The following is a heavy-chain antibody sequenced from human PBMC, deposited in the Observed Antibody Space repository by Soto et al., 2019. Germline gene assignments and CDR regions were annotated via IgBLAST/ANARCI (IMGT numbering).Heavy chain of an antibody. V-gene: IGHV1-2*02. CDR1: GYTFTGYY. D-gene: IGHD3-9*01. Sequence: SSVKVSCKASGYTFTGYYMHWVRQAPGQGLEWMGWINPNSGGTNYAQKFQGRVTMTRDTSISTAYMELSRLRSDDTDVYYCARDSLYYDILSRHYVRHYYYGMEFSGPGPALTASS. J-gene: IGHJ6*02. CDR2: INPNSGGT. CDR3: ARDSLYYDILSRHYVRHYYYGMEF.